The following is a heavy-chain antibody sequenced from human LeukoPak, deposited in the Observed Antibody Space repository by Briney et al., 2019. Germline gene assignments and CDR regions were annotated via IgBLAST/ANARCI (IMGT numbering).Heavy chain of an antibody. D-gene: IGHD3-22*01. CDR3: ARAAGGYDSSGFNWFDP. CDR1: GYSISSGYY. J-gene: IGHJ5*02. Sequence: SETLSLTCTVSGYSISSGYYWGWIRQPPGKGLEWIGSIYHSGSTYYNPSLKSRVTISVDTSKSQFSLKLSSVTAADTAVYYCARAAGGYDSSGFNWFDPWGQGTLVTVSS. V-gene: IGHV4-38-2*02. CDR2: IYHSGST.